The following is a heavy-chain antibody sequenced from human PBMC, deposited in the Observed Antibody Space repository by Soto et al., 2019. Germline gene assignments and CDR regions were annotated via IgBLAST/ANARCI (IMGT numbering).Heavy chain of an antibody. CDR2: IYQSGVT. V-gene: IGHV4-30-2*01. Sequence: KTSETLSLTCNMSGDSYSISTYSWSWIRQPPGNALQWIGCIYQSGVTAYNPSLANRVSISLDRSNNQCSLKLKSVTAADTAVYFCAGMPYTSGLRFDPWGAGTLVTVS. J-gene: IGHJ5*02. CDR3: AGMPYTSGLRFDP. D-gene: IGHD6-19*01. CDR1: GDSYSISTYS.